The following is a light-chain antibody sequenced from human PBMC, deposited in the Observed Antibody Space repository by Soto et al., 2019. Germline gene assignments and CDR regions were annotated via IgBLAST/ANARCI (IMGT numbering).Light chain of an antibody. CDR3: QQYDTWPPVT. J-gene: IGKJ1*01. CDR2: GAS. Sequence: EIVMTQSPATLSVSPGERATLSCRASQSVSSNLAWYQQKPGQAPRLLIYGASTRATGIPASFSGSGSGTEFTLTISSLQSEDLAVYYCQQYDTWPPVTFGQGTKVDIK. CDR1: QSVSSN. V-gene: IGKV3-15*01.